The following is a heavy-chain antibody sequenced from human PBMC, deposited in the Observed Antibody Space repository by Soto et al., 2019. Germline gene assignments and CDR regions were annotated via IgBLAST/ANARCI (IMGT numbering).Heavy chain of an antibody. CDR3: ARDLNASSGYYGPFDY. CDR2: VNPSGGST. Sequence: ASVKVSCKASGYTFTSYYMHWVRQAPGQGLEWMGIVNPSGGSTSYAQKFQGRVTMTRDTSTSTVYMEPSSLRSEDTAVYYCARDLNASSGYYGPFDYWGQGTLVTVYS. V-gene: IGHV1-46*01. D-gene: IGHD3-22*01. J-gene: IGHJ4*02. CDR1: GYTFTSYY.